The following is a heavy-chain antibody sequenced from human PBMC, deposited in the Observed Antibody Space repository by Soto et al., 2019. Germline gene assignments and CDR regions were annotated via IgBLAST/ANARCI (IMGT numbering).Heavy chain of an antibody. CDR3: VNDREVATTRTVHFDY. D-gene: IGHD5-12*01. CDR1: GFTFSTYA. CDR2: ISGRGGDT. V-gene: IGHV3-23*01. J-gene: IGHJ4*02. Sequence: EVQLLESGGGLVQPGGSLRLSCAASGFTFSTYAMNWVRQAPGKGLEWVSVISGRGGDTYYADSVKGRFTISRDNSKNTLYVQMTSLRVEDTAVYYCVNDREVATTRTVHFDYWGQGTLVTVSS.